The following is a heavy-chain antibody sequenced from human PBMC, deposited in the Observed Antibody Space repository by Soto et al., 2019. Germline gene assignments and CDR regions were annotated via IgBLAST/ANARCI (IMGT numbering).Heavy chain of an antibody. CDR2: ISGNSDTT. CDR1: GFTFSSNG. V-gene: IGHV3-23*01. CDR3: VKDNNWAVPG. J-gene: IGHJ4*02. D-gene: IGHD3-16*01. Sequence: EVKLLESGGDLAQPGGSLRLSCVASGFTFSSNGMTWVRQAPGKGLEWVSIISGNSDTTFYADSVKGRFTVSRDNSKNTLYLQMSSLRVEDTAIYYCVKDNNWAVPGWGQGTLVTVSS.